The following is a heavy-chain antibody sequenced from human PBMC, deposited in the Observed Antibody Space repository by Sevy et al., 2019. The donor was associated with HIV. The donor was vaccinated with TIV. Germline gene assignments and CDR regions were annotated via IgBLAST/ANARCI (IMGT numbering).Heavy chain of an antibody. CDR1: GFTFSSYS. V-gene: IGHV3-21*01. J-gene: IGHJ4*02. D-gene: IGHD2-15*01. CDR2: ISFSSNYI. CDR3: ARDDIVARDYFDF. Sequence: GSLRLSCTASGFTFSSYSMNWVRQAPGKGLEWVSSISFSSNYIYYAASVRGRFTISRDNAKNSLYLHMDSLRDEDTALYYCARDDIVARDYFDFWGQGTLVTVSS.